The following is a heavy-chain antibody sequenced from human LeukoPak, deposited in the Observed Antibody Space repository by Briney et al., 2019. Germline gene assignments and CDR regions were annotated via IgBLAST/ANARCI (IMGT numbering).Heavy chain of an antibody. CDR2: IIPILGIA. Sequence: GASVKVSCKASGGTFSSYAISWVRQAPGQGLEWMGRIIPILGIANYAQKFQGRVTITADKSTSTAYMELSSLRSEDTAVYYCARVGGFNYYDSSGPFDPWGQGTLVTVSS. V-gene: IGHV1-69*04. D-gene: IGHD3-22*01. J-gene: IGHJ5*02. CDR3: ARVGGFNYYDSSGPFDP. CDR1: GGTFSSYA.